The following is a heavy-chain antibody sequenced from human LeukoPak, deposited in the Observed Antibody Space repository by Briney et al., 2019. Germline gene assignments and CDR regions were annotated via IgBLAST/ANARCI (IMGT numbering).Heavy chain of an antibody. J-gene: IGHJ4*02. D-gene: IGHD3-22*01. CDR1: GFTFSSYW. CDR2: IKQDGSEK. Sequence: GGSLRLSCAASGFTFSSYWMSWVRQAPGKGLEWVANIKQDGSEKYYVDSVKDRFTISRDNAKNSLYLQMNSLRAEDTAVYYCARDTYDSPFDYWGQGTLVTVSS. V-gene: IGHV3-7*01. CDR3: ARDTYDSPFDY.